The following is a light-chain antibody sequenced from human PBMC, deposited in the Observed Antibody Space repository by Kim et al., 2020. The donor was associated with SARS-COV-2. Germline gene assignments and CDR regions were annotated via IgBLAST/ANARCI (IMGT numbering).Light chain of an antibody. CDR2: EAS. V-gene: IGKV1-33*01. CDR3: QQYGDLPLT. J-gene: IGKJ4*01. Sequence: SASVGDSVTFTCQASEDINDSLKWFQQRPGKAPHLLIYEASFLESGVPSRFSGSGSGTNFNLTISSLQPEDIATYYCQQYGDLPLTFGGGTKLEI. CDR1: EDINDS.